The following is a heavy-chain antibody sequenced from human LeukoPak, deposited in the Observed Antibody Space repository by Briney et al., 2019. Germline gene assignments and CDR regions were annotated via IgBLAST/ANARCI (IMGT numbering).Heavy chain of an antibody. CDR3: AKGLTVNDAFDI. CDR2: ISGSGGST. CDR1: GFTFSSYA. D-gene: IGHD4-17*01. Sequence: SGGSLRLSCAASGFTFSSYAMSWVRQAPGKGLEWVSAISGSGGSTYYADSVKGRFTISRDNSKNTLYLQMNSLRAEDTAVYYCAKGLTVNDAFDIWGQGTMFTVSS. J-gene: IGHJ3*02. V-gene: IGHV3-23*01.